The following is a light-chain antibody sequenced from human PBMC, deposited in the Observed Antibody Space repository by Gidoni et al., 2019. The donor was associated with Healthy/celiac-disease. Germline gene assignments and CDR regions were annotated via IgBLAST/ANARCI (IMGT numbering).Light chain of an antibody. CDR1: QSISSY. V-gene: IGKV1-39*01. CDR3: QQSYSTPRT. J-gene: IGKJ1*01. CDR2: AAS. Sequence: GDRVTITCRASQSISSYLNWYQQKPGKAPKLLIYAASSLQSGVPSRFSGSGSGTDFTLTISSLQPEDFATYYCQQSYSTPRTFGQGTKVEIK.